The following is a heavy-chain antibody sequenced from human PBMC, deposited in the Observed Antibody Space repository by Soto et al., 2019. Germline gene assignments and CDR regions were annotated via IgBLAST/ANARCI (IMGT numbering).Heavy chain of an antibody. D-gene: IGHD6-13*01. J-gene: IGHJ5*02. CDR2: ISNTGRII. V-gene: IGHV3-11*01. CDR1: GFSFSDYY. Sequence: GGSLRLSCAASGFSFSDYYMTWIRQAPGKGLEWVSYISNTGRIIYDADSVKGRFTISRDNAKNSLFLQMTSLSAEDTAVYYCARLYSNYWRLDPWGQGTLVTVSS. CDR3: ARLYSNYWRLDP.